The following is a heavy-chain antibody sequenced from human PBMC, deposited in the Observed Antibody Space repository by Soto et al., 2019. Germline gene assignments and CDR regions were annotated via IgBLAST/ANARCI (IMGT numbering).Heavy chain of an antibody. J-gene: IGHJ4*02. CDR2: INPNSGGT. D-gene: IGHD1-26*01. V-gene: IGHV1-2*02. Sequence: ASVKVSCKASGYPFTGYYMHWLRQSPGQGREWMGWINPNSGGTNYAQKFQGRVTMTRDTSISTAYMELSRLRSDDTAVYYCAIPSIVGASFDYWGQGTLVTVSS. CDR1: GYPFTGYY. CDR3: AIPSIVGASFDY.